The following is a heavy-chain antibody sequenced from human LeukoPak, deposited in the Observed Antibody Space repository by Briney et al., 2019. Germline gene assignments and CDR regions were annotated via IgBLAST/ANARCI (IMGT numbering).Heavy chain of an antibody. CDR2: IYYSGST. CDR3: ARIVAALDAFDI. V-gene: IGHV4-59*01. CDR1: GGSISSYY. D-gene: IGHD2-21*01. Sequence: SETLSLTCTVSGGSISSYYWSWIRQPPGKGLEWIGYIYYSGSTNYNPSLKSRVTISVDTSKNQFSLKLSSVTAADTAVYYCARIVAALDAFDIWGQGTMVTVSS. J-gene: IGHJ3*02.